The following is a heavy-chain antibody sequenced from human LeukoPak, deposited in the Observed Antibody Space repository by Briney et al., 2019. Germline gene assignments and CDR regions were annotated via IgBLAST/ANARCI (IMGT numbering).Heavy chain of an antibody. V-gene: IGHV1-18*01. J-gene: IGHJ2*01. CDR2: ISAYSTYNGNT. CDR1: GYTFTSYG. D-gene: IGHD6-19*01. CDR3: ARDSDMGYSSGTCGL. Sequence: AASVKVSCKASGYTFTSYGISWVRQAPGQGPEWMGWISAYSTYNGNTNYAQKFQGRVTMTTDTSTGTAYMELRSLRSDDTAVYYCARDSDMGYSSGTCGLWGRGTLVTVSS.